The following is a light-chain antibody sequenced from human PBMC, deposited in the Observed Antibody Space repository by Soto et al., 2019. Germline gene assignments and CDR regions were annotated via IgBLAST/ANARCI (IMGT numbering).Light chain of an antibody. CDR1: ENVYGN. CDR2: DAS. V-gene: IGKV3-15*01. Sequence: EIVMTQSPATLSVSPGERATLSCRASENVYGNVAWYQQKPGQAPSLLIYDASTRATDIPARFSGSGSGTDFTLTISRLEPEDFAVYYCQQFATSPLTFGGGTKVDIK. J-gene: IGKJ4*01. CDR3: QQFATSPLT.